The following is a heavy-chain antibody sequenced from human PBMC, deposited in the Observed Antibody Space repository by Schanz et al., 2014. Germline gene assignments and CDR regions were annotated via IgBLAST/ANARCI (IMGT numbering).Heavy chain of an antibody. J-gene: IGHJ4*02. CDR2: IYYSGST. V-gene: IGHV4-30-4*07. CDR1: GDSISGGGYS. CDR3: ARATTAWPFDL. D-gene: IGHD4-17*01. Sequence: QVQLQESGPGLVKPSQTLSLTCAVSGDSISGGGYSWSWIRQAPGGGLEWIGYIYYSGSTTYNPSLKSRVTISVDTSKKQFSLNLSSVTAADTAVYYCARATTAWPFDLWGQGTLVTVSS.